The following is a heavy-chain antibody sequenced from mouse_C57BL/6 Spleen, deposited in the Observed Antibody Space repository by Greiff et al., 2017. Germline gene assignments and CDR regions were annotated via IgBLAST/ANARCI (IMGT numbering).Heavy chain of an antibody. D-gene: IGHD2-4*01. V-gene: IGHV2-5*01. CDR1: GFSLTSYG. Sequence: VKLVESGPGLGQPSQSLSITCTVSGFSLTSYGVHWVRQSPGKGLEWLGVIWRGGSTDYNAAFMSRLSITKDNSKSQVFFKMNSLQADATAIYYCAKNYYDYDDGDWYFDVWGTGTTVTVSS. CDR2: IWRGGST. J-gene: IGHJ1*03. CDR3: AKNYYDYDDGDWYFDV.